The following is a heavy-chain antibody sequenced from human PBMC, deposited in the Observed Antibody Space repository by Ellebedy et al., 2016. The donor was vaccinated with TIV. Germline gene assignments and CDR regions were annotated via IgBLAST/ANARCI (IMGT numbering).Heavy chain of an antibody. Sequence: GESLKISCAASGFSFSNHGMHWVRQAPGKGLEWVSLISYDGSIKDYAESVKGRFTVSKDHSKKTMFLQMNSLRAEDTAVYYCAKDPTTGYDRYYFDYWGRGTLVTVSS. CDR1: GFSFSNHG. CDR2: ISYDGSIK. CDR3: AKDPTTGYDRYYFDY. D-gene: IGHD5-12*01. V-gene: IGHV3-30*18. J-gene: IGHJ4*02.